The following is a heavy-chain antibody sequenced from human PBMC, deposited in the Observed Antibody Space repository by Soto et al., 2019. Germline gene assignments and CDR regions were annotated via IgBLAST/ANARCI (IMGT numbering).Heavy chain of an antibody. CDR1: GGSISSSSYY. V-gene: IGHV4-39*01. CDR2: IYYSGST. J-gene: IGHJ4*02. CDR3: ARLIAVAGRRNDY. Sequence: NLSETLSLTCTVSGGSISSSSYYWGWILHPPGKGLEWIGSIYYSGSTYYNPSLKSRVTISVDTSKNQFSLKLSSVTAADTAVYYCARLIAVAGRRNDYWGQGTLVTVSS. D-gene: IGHD6-19*01.